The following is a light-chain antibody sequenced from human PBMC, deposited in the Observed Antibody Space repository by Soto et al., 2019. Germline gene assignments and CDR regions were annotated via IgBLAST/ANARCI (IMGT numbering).Light chain of an antibody. CDR1: SSDVAGYNY. Sequence: QSALTQPASVSGSPGQSITISCTGTSSDVAGYNYVSWYQQHPGKAPKLLIYEVTNRPSGVSDRFSGSKSGNTASLTISGLQAEDEANYYCNSYTTLSNRVFGTGTKLTVL. V-gene: IGLV2-14*01. CDR2: EVT. J-gene: IGLJ1*01. CDR3: NSYTTLSNRV.